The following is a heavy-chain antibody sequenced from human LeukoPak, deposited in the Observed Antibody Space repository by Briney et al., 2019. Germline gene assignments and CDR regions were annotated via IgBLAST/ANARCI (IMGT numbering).Heavy chain of an antibody. Sequence: GESLKISCKGSGYSFTSYWIGWVRQMPGKGLEWMGIIYPGDSDTRYSPSFQGQVTISADKSISTAYLQWSSLKASDTAVYYCARAGEEYSSSEYYMDVWGKGTTVTVSS. CDR1: GYSFTSYW. CDR3: ARAGEEYSSSEYYMDV. CDR2: IYPGDSDT. D-gene: IGHD6-6*01. V-gene: IGHV5-51*01. J-gene: IGHJ6*03.